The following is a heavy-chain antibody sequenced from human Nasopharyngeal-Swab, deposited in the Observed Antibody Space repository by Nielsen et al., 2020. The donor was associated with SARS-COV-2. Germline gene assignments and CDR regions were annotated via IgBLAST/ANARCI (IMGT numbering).Heavy chain of an antibody. Sequence: SETLSLTCTVSGGSISSYYWSWIRQPPGKGLEWIGYIYYSGRIHYNPSLKSRVTISLDTSKNQFSLRLSSLTAADTAVYYCARGAEYSYGYYAFDIWGPGTMVTVSS. V-gene: IGHV4-59*01. CDR1: GGSISSYY. CDR3: ARGAEYSYGYYAFDI. D-gene: IGHD5-18*01. J-gene: IGHJ3*02. CDR2: IYYSGRI.